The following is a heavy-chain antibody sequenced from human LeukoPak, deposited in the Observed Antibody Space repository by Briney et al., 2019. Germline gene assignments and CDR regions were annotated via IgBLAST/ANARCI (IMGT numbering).Heavy chain of an antibody. J-gene: IGHJ4*02. CDR1: GYTFTGYY. D-gene: IGHD4-11*01. V-gene: IGHV1-2*02. CDR3: ARWYDYSNYFDY. Sequence: ASVKVSCKASGYTFTGYYMHWVRQAPGQGLEWMGWINPNSGGTNYAQKFHGRVTVTRDTSINTAYMELSRLRFDDTAVCYYARWYDYSNYFDYWGQGTLVIVSS. CDR2: INPNSGGT.